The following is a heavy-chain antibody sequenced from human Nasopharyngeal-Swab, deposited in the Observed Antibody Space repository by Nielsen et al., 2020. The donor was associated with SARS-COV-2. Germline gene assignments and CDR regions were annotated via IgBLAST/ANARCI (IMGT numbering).Heavy chain of an antibody. CDR2: ISGSGGST. J-gene: IGHJ6*02. V-gene: IGHV3-23*01. CDR3: AKDYYSSRISGYYYGMDV. CDR1: GFTFSSYA. D-gene: IGHD6-13*01. Sequence: GESLKISCAASGFTFSSYAMSWVRQAPGKGLEWVSAISGSGGSTYYADSVKGRFTISRDNSKNTLYLQMNSLRAEDTAVYYCAKDYYSSRISGYYYGMDVWGQGTTVTVSS.